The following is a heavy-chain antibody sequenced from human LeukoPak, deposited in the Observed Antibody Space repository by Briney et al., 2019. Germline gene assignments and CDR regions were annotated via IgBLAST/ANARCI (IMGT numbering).Heavy chain of an antibody. D-gene: IGHD3-10*01. CDR3: ARGAWFGEATLGY. V-gene: IGHV4-61*02. CDR2: IYTSGST. J-gene: IGHJ4*02. Sequence: SQTLSLTCTVSGGSISSGSYYWSWIRQPAGKGLEWIGRIYTSGSTNYNPSLKSRVTISVDTSKNQFSLKLSSVTAADTAVYYCARGAWFGEATLGYWGQGTLVTVSS. CDR1: GGSISSGSYY.